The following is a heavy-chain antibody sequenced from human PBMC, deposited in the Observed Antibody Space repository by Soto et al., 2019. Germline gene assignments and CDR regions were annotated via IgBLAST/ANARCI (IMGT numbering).Heavy chain of an antibody. D-gene: IGHD2-21*02. CDR1: GYTFTSYA. V-gene: IGHV1-3*01. CDR3: ARSIVVVTAADY. J-gene: IGHJ4*02. CDR2: INAGNGNT. Sequence: GASVKVSCKASGYTFTSYAMHWVRQAPGQRLEWMGWINAGNGNTKYSQKFQGRVTITRDTSASTAYMELSSLRTEDTAVYYCARSIVVVTAADYWAQGTLVPVSS.